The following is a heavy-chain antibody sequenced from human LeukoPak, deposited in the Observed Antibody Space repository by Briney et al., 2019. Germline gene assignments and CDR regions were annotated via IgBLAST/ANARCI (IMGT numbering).Heavy chain of an antibody. CDR1: GXXXXSYA. Sequence: SGXXXXSYAMSWVRQAPGKGLEWVSAISGSGGSTYYADSVKGRFTISRDNSKNTLYLQMNSLRAEDTAVYYCSNDYWGQGTLVTVSS. CDR2: ISGSGGST. CDR3: SNDY. J-gene: IGHJ4*02. V-gene: IGHV3-23*01.